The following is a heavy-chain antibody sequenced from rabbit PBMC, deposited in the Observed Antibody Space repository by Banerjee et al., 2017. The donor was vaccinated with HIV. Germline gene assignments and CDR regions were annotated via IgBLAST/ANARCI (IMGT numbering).Heavy chain of an antibody. CDR2: IDAGSSCFQ. CDR3: SAKDLNSFTGCNMGR. D-gene: IGHD7-1*01. V-gene: IGHV1S40*01. CDR1: GGGFSVRSY. J-gene: IGHJ6*01. Sequence: LVVVSGGGRGKPEGSLAVSCTASGGGFSVRSYVWWVRQEPGKGLEWIACIDAGSSCFQDYATWAKCKFTISKTSSLPVLLQKTTRPAAATAANFFSAKDLNSFTGCNMGRWGPGTLVTVS.